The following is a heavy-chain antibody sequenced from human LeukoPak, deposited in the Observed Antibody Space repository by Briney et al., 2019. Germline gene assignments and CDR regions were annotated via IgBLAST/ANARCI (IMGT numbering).Heavy chain of an antibody. D-gene: IGHD6-13*01. CDR1: GFTFDDYG. J-gene: IGHJ4*02. Sequence: GGSLRLSCAASGFTFDDYGMSWVRQAPGKGLELVSGINWNGGSTGYADSVKGRFTRSRDHAKNSLYLQMNSLRAEDTALYYCARGTLKAAATDFDYWGQGTLVTVSS. V-gene: IGHV3-20*04. CDR2: INWNGGST. CDR3: ARGTLKAAATDFDY.